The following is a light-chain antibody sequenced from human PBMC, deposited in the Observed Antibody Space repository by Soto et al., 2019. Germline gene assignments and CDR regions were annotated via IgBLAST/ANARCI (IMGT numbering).Light chain of an antibody. J-gene: IGLJ7*01. CDR3: SSYTNLNTRACV. CDR1: SGDIGSYNR. Sequence: QSALTQPASVSGSPGQSITISCTGTSGDIGSYNRVSWYQQHPGKAPKLIIYEVTDRPSGVSNRFSGSKSGNTASLTISGLQAEDEAEYYGSSYTNLNTRACVFGTGTQLTVL. CDR2: EVT. V-gene: IGLV2-14*01.